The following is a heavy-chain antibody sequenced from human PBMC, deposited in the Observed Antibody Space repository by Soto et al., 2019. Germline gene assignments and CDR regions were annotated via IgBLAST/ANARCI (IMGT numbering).Heavy chain of an antibody. J-gene: IGHJ5*02. CDR1: GVSISTSAYY. V-gene: IGHV4-39*01. CDR2: INYSGST. Sequence: SDTLSLTSPVSGVSISTSAYYWGWLRQAPRKGLEWIASINYSGSTYYTPSLQSRVTISVDTSKNQFSLRLSSVTAADTGIYYCSRRAPEGFDPWGQGTLVNVSS. CDR3: SRRAPEGFDP.